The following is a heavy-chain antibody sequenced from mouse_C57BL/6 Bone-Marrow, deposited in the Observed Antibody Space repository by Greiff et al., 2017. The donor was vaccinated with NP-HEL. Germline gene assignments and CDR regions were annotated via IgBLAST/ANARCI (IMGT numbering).Heavy chain of an antibody. Sequence: EVQLQESGGGLVKPGGSLKLSCAASGFTFSSYAMSWVRQTPEKRLEWVATISDGGSYTYYPDNVKGRFTISRNNAKNHQYLQMSHLKAEDTAMYYCAREELGRSWFAYWGQGTLVTVSA. D-gene: IGHD4-1*01. V-gene: IGHV5-4*01. CDR1: GFTFSSYA. CDR3: AREELGRSWFAY. CDR2: ISDGGSYT. J-gene: IGHJ3*01.